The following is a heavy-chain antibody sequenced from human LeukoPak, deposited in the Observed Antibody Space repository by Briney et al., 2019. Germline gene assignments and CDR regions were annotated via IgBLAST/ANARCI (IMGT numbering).Heavy chain of an antibody. CDR1: GFTVSSNY. Sequence: PGGSLRLSCAASGFTVSSNYMSWVRQAPGKGLEWVGRIKSKAHGGTIDYAAPVEGRFTISRDDSKNTLYLQMNSLKSEDTAVYYCATEYYGMDDWGQGTTVTVSS. CDR2: IKSKAHGGTI. J-gene: IGHJ6*02. V-gene: IGHV3-15*01. CDR3: ATEYYGMDD.